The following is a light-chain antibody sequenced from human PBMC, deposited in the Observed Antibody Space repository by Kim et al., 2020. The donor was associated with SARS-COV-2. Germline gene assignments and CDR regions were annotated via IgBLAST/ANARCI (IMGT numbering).Light chain of an antibody. CDR3: AAWDDSLNAV. J-gene: IGLJ2*01. CDR2: SNN. V-gene: IGLV1-44*01. Sequence: PGQRVTISCSGSSSNIGSNTVNWYQQLPGTAPKLLIYSNNQRPSGVPDRFSGSKSGTSASLAISGLQSEDEADYYCAAWDDSLNAVFGGGTKLTVL. CDR1: SSNIGSNT.